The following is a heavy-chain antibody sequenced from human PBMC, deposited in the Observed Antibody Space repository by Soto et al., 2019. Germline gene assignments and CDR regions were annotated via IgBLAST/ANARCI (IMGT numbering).Heavy chain of an antibody. CDR2: IFDSGIT. CDR3: ASHFCSRAACFNWFDP. CDR1: GGSIRSSLYY. J-gene: IGHJ5*02. Sequence: SETLSLTCTVSGGSIRSSLYYWSWIRQPPGKGLEWIGYIFDSGITHYNPSLKSRVAMSVDTSKNQFSLNLTSVTAADTAVYFCASHFCSRAACFNWFDPPGHGTLVTLPS. V-gene: IGHV4-30-4*01. D-gene: IGHD2-21*02.